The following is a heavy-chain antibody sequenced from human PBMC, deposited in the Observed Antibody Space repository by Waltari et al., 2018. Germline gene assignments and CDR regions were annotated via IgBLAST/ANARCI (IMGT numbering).Heavy chain of an antibody. CDR1: GYTFANPG. CDR3: AIDGISVAGTCTFGY. J-gene: IGHJ4*02. Sequence: QVQLVQSGPEVRQPGASAKVSCKTSGYTFANPGLHWVRQAPGQGPEWMSWISTDSGDTRYSQNFQGRVTVTRDTAARTAYMELSSLRSEDAAVYYCAIDGISVAGTCTFGYWGQGTLVTVSS. D-gene: IGHD6-19*01. CDR2: ISTDSGDT. V-gene: IGHV1-3*04.